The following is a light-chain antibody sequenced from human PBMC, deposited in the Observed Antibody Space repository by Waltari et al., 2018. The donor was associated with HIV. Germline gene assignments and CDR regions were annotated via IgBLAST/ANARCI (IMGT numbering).Light chain of an antibody. Sequence: DIQMTQSPSTLSASVGENVTITCRASQSICSSLAWYQKKSGKAPKFLMDKASSLERGVTSRFSVSGSGTEFTLTISSLQPDDFATYYCQQYFGHGTRLEIK. J-gene: IGKJ5*01. V-gene: IGKV1-5*03. CDR3: QQY. CDR2: KAS. CDR1: QSICSS.